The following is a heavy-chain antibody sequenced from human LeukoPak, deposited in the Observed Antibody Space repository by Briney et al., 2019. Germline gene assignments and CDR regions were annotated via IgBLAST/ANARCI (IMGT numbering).Heavy chain of an antibody. Sequence: QPGGSLRLSCAASGFTFSSYAMHWVRQAPGKGLEYVSAISSNGGSTYYANSVKGRFTISRDNSKNTLYLQMGSLRAEDMAVYYCARGPNWFDPWGQGALVTVSS. CDR3: ARGPNWFDP. V-gene: IGHV3-64*01. J-gene: IGHJ5*02. CDR1: GFTFSSYA. CDR2: ISSNGGST.